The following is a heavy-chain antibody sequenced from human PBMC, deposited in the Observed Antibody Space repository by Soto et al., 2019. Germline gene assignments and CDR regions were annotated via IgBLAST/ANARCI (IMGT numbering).Heavy chain of an antibody. CDR2: VHHSWGS. Sequence: SETLSLTCTVSGGSISSYYWSWFRQSPGKRMEWIGYVHHSWGSSYNPSLQSRVAISLDTSKSQFSLKVTSVTATDTAVYFCARQGFGPLHGVVDVWGQGTTVTVSS. CDR3: ARQGFGPLHGVVDV. D-gene: IGHD3-10*01. V-gene: IGHV4-59*08. J-gene: IGHJ6*02. CDR1: GGSISSYY.